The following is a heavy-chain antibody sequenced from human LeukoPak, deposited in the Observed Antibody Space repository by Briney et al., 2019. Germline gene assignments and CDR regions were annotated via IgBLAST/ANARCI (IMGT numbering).Heavy chain of an antibody. CDR3: ARDRGYSYGLIAFDI. Sequence: ASVKVSCKASGGTFSSYTISWVRQAPGQGLEWMGRIIPILGIANYAQKFQGRVTITADKSTSTAYMELSSLRSEDTAVYYCARDRGYSYGLIAFDIWGQGTMVTVSS. CDR1: GGTFSSYT. V-gene: IGHV1-69*04. J-gene: IGHJ3*02. CDR2: IIPILGIA. D-gene: IGHD5-18*01.